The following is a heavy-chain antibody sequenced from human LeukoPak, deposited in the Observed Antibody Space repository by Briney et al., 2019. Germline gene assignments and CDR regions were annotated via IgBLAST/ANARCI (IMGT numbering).Heavy chain of an antibody. CDR3: ARDRVTIQLWLPWDY. J-gene: IGHJ4*02. CDR2: ISYDGSNK. CDR1: GFIFSNYC. D-gene: IGHD5-18*01. V-gene: IGHV3-30-3*01. Sequence: GGSLRLSCAASGFIFSNYCIHWVRQAPGKGLEWVAAISYDGSNKYYADSVKGRFTISRDNSKNTLYLSMNSLRAEDTAVYYCARDRVTIQLWLPWDYWGQGSLVTVSS.